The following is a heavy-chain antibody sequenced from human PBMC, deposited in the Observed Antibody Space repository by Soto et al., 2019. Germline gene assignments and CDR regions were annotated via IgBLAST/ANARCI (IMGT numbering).Heavy chain of an antibody. CDR3: ARGVAYYDILTGYSSPFDY. CDR2: IYYSGST. CDR1: GGSISSGGYY. D-gene: IGHD3-9*01. V-gene: IGHV4-31*03. Sequence: SETLSLTCTVSGGSISSGGYYWSWIRQHPGKGLEWIGYIYYSGSTYYNPSLKSRVTISVDTSKNQFSLKLSSVTATDTAVYYCARGVAYYDILTGYSSPFDYWGQGTLVTVSS. J-gene: IGHJ4*02.